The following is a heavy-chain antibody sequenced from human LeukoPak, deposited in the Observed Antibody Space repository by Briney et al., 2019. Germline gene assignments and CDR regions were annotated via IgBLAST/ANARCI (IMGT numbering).Heavy chain of an antibody. J-gene: IGHJ3*02. CDR1: GFTFSDYY. CDR2: VSSTGGTT. D-gene: IGHD4-23*01. CDR3: TRGDKYGGNSVAFDI. Sequence: PGGSLRLSCAASGFTFSDYYMSWVRQAPGKGLEWVSAVSSTGGTTYYADSVKGRFTISRDNDKNSQYLQMNSLRADDTAVYYCTRGDKYGGNSVAFDIWGQGTMVTVSS. V-gene: IGHV3-11*04.